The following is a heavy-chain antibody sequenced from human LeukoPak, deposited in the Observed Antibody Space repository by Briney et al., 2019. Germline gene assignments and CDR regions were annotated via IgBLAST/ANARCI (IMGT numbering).Heavy chain of an antibody. CDR1: GFTFNNHA. D-gene: IGHD5-18*01. J-gene: IGHJ4*02. V-gene: IGHV3-23*01. Sequence: QTGGSLRLSCAASGFTFNNHAMSWVRQAPGKGLEWVSGINGNGASTYCSDSVKGRFTISRDNSKNTLYLQMSSLRAEDTAIYYCAKDQGYSYYYLDYWGQGTLVTVSS. CDR2: INGNGAST. CDR3: AKDQGYSYYYLDY.